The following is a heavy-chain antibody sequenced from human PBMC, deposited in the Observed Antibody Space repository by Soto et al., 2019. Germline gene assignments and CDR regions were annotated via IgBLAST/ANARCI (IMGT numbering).Heavy chain of an antibody. CDR2: LSSSSTYT. V-gene: IGHV3-21*01. CDR1: GFSFGSYA. D-gene: IGHD3-3*01. CDR3: ASEAIFGAGYFDY. J-gene: IGHJ4*02. Sequence: GGSLRLSCAASGFSFGSYAMNWVRQAPGKGLEWVSCLSSSSTYTYYADSVKGRFTISRDKAKASLYLQMNGLSAEDTAVYYCASEAIFGAGYFDYGGQGALVTASS.